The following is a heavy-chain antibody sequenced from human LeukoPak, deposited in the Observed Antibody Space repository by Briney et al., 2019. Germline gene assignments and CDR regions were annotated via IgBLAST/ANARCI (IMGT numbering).Heavy chain of an antibody. D-gene: IGHD3-9*01. J-gene: IGHJ4*02. CDR1: GFSFTDYP. CDR2: IRSSAEGAKYA. CDR3: ATDQRYAFDY. V-gene: IGHV3-48*02. Sequence: PGGSLRLSCAPSGFSFTDYPMNWVRQAPGKGLEWISNIRSSAEGAKYAYYADSVKCRVTISRDDGKNTLYLHMNSLRDDDTAVYYCATDQRYAFDYWGQGILVTVSS.